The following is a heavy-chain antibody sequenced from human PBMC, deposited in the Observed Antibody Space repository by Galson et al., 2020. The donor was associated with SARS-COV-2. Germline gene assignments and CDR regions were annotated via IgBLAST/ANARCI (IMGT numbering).Heavy chain of an antibody. CDR1: GGTFSSYA. CDR3: AREPGATRGAFDI. Sequence: SVKGSCKSSGGTFSSYAISWVRQAPGQGLEWMGWIIPILCIANYAQKFQGRVTITADKSTSTAYMELSSLRSEDTAVYYCAREPGATRGAFDIWGQGTMVTVSS. CDR2: IIPILCIA. V-gene: IGHV1-69*10. D-gene: IGHD1-26*01. J-gene: IGHJ3*02.